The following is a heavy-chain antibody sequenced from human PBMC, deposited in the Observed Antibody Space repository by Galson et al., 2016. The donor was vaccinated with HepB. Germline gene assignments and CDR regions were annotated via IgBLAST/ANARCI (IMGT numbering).Heavy chain of an antibody. V-gene: IGHV3-7*03. CDR1: GFTFSSHL. Sequence: SLRLSCAASGFTFSSHLMTWVRQAPGKGLEWVANINQDESEKYYVDSVKGRFSISRDNAKNSLYLQMNSLRDEDTAVYYCARLRGGNNWGQGTLVTVSS. CDR2: INQDESEK. D-gene: IGHD3-10*01. CDR3: ARLRGGNN. J-gene: IGHJ4*02.